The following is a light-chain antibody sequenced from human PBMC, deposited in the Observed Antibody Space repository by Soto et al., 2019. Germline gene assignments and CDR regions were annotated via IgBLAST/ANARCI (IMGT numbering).Light chain of an antibody. Sequence: EIVLTQSPGTLSLSPGEKATLSCRASQSVRTYLVWYQQKPGQAPRLLIYDTSTRATGVPARFSGSGSGTDFTLTISSLEPEDFAVYYCHQRSNWPRTFGGGTKV. J-gene: IGKJ4*01. CDR2: DTS. V-gene: IGKV3-11*01. CDR1: QSVRTY. CDR3: HQRSNWPRT.